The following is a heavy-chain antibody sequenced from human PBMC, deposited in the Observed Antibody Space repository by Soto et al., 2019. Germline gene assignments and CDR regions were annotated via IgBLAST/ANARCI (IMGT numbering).Heavy chain of an antibody. Sequence: EVQLLESGGGLVQPGGSLRLSCAASGFTFSSYAMSWVRQAPGKGLEWVSAISGSGGSTYYADSVKGRFTISRDNSKNTLYLQRNSLRAEDTAVYYCAKVGDCSGGSCYSKWNKFDPWGQGTLVTVSS. CDR3: AKVGDCSGGSCYSKWNKFDP. D-gene: IGHD2-15*01. V-gene: IGHV3-23*01. CDR2: ISGSGGST. J-gene: IGHJ5*02. CDR1: GFTFSSYA.